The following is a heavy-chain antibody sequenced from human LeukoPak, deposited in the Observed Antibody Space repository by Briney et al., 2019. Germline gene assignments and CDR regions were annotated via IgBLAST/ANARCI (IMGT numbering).Heavy chain of an antibody. CDR1: GFTFSSYA. D-gene: IGHD6-19*01. J-gene: IGHJ4*02. V-gene: IGHV3-30*04. CDR3: ARDPDSSGWYRFDY. CDR2: ISYDGSNE. Sequence: GRSLRLSCAASGFTFSSYAMHWVRQAPGKGLEWVAIISYDGSNEYYADSVKGRFTISRDNAKNTLYLQMNSLRAEDTAVYYCARDPDSSGWYRFDYWGQGTLVTVSS.